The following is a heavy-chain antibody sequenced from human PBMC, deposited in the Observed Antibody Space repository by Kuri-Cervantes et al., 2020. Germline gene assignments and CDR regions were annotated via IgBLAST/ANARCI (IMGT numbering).Heavy chain of an antibody. Sequence: SGPTLVKPTQTLTLTCTFSGFSLSTSEMRVSWIRQPPGKGLEWIGYIYYSGSTNYNPSLKSRVTISVDTSKNQFSLKLSSVTAADTAVYYCARGVEGFLDYFNYWGQGTLVTVSS. J-gene: IGHJ4*02. V-gene: IGHV4-61*08. D-gene: IGHD2-15*01. CDR1: GFSLSTSEMR. CDR2: IYYSGST. CDR3: ARGVEGFLDYFNY.